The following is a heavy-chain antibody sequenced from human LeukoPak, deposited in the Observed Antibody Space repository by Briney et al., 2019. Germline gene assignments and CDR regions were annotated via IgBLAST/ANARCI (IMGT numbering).Heavy chain of an antibody. D-gene: IGHD3-10*01. CDR2: IRYDGGNK. V-gene: IGHV3-30*02. CDR1: GFTFSSYG. Sequence: PGGSLRLSCAASGFTFSSYGMHWVRQAPGKGLEWVAFIRYDGGNKYYADSVKGRFTISRDNSKNTLYLQMNSLRAEDTAVYYSALGPGRGFDYWGQGTLVTVSS. J-gene: IGHJ4*02. CDR3: ALGPGRGFDY.